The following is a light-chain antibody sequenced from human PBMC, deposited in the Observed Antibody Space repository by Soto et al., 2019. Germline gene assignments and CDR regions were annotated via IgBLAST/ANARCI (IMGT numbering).Light chain of an antibody. CDR2: DAS. Sequence: EIVLTQSPATLSSSPGERATLSCRASQSVSRYLAWYQQKPGQAPRLLIYDASNRATGIPARFSGSGSGTDFPLTISSLEPEDFAVYYCQRHSNWPPITFGQGTRLEIK. V-gene: IGKV3-11*01. J-gene: IGKJ5*01. CDR1: QSVSRY. CDR3: QRHSNWPPIT.